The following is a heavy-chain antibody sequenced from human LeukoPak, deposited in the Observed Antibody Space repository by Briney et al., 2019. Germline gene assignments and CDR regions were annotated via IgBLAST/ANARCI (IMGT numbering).Heavy chain of an antibody. D-gene: IGHD3-22*01. Sequence: PGGSLRLSCAASGFTFTNYAMSSVRQAPGKGLEWVSAISGSGAGTYYADSVKGRFTISRDNSKNTLYLQMNSLRAEDTAVYYCAKDHLSSTYYYDSSGYPLDYWGQGTLVTVSS. CDR3: AKDHLSSTYYYDSSGYPLDY. J-gene: IGHJ4*02. V-gene: IGHV3-23*01. CDR1: GFTFTNYA. CDR2: ISGSGAGT.